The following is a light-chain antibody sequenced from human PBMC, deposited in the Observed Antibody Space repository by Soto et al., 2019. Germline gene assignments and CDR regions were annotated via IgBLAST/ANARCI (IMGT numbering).Light chain of an antibody. CDR1: QSVSSSY. Sequence: EIVLTQSPGTLSLSPGERATLSCRASQSVSSSYLAWYQQKPGQAPRLLIYGASSRATGIPDRFSGSGSGTDFTLTISRLEPDDFAVYSSQQYGSSPWTFGQGTKV. V-gene: IGKV3-20*01. CDR3: QQYGSSPWT. J-gene: IGKJ1*01. CDR2: GAS.